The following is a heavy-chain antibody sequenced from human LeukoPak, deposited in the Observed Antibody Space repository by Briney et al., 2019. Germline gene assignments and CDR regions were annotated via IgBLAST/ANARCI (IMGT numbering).Heavy chain of an antibody. D-gene: IGHD4-17*01. CDR1: GGSFSGYY. J-gene: IGHJ4*02. Sequence: PSETLSLTCAVYGGSFSGYYWSWIGQPPGKGLEWIGGINHSGSTNYNPSLKSRVTISVDTSKNQFSLKLLSVTAAVTAVYYCVRHPQKSTTVSTSHFAYWGQGTLVTVSS. CDR2: INHSGST. V-gene: IGHV4-34*01. CDR3: VRHPQKSTTVSTSHFAY.